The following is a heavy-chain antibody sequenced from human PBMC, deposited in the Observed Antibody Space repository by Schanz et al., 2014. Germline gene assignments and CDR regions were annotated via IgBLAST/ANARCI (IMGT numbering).Heavy chain of an antibody. CDR3: ARDGDFDY. V-gene: IGHV3-33*01. J-gene: IGHJ4*02. CDR1: GFTFSSYG. CDR2: IWYDGSNK. Sequence: QVQLVESGGGVVQPGRSMRLSCAASGFTFSSYGMHWVRQAPGKGLEWVAIIWYDGSNKYYADSVKGRFTISRDNSKNTLFLQMSSLRAEDTAVYYCARDGDFDYWGPGTLVSGSS.